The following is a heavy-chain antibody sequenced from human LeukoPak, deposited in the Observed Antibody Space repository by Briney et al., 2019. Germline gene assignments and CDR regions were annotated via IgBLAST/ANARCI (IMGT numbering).Heavy chain of an antibody. Sequence: GGSLRLSCAASGFVFSTYWMTWVRQARGKGLEWVSAISGSGGSTYYADSVKGRFTISRDNAKNSLYLQMNSLRAEDTAVYYCASSSGWTPDWGQGTLVTVSS. J-gene: IGHJ4*02. D-gene: IGHD6-19*01. CDR3: ASSSGWTPD. CDR2: ISGSGGST. V-gene: IGHV3-23*01. CDR1: GFVFSTYW.